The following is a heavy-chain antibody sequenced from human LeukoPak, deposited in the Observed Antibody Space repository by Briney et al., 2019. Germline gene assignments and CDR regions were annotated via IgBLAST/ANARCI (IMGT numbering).Heavy chain of an antibody. CDR3: AKADRAKWEQLWGTDAFDI. D-gene: IGHD1-26*01. V-gene: IGHV3-43D*03. J-gene: IGHJ3*02. CDR1: GFTFDDYA. CDR2: ISWDGGST. Sequence: PGGSLRLSCAASGFTFDDYAMHWVRHAPGKGLEWVSLISWDGGSTYYADSVKGRFTISRDNSKNSLYLLMNSLRAEDTALYYCAKADRAKWEQLWGTDAFDIWGQGTMVTVSS.